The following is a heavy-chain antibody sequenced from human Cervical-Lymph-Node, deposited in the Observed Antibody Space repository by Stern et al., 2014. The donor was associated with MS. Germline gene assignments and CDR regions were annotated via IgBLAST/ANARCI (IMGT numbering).Heavy chain of an antibody. CDR2: IFPRDSNT. CDR3: ARSPATPSGYDRFDY. CDR1: GYLFDDYW. J-gene: IGHJ4*02. Sequence: EVQLVQSGAEVKKPGESLKISCEASGYLFDDYWIGWVRQMSGRGLELVAIIFPRDSNTRYSPSVQGQVTLSAAKSLSTAYLQRSTQKAADTAMYYCARSPATPSGYDRFDYWGQGALVTVSS. D-gene: IGHD5-12*01. V-gene: IGHV5-51*03.